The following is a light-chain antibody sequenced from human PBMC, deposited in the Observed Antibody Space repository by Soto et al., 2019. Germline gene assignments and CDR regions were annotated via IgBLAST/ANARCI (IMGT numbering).Light chain of an antibody. CDR2: TAS. V-gene: IGKV1-39*01. J-gene: IGKJ2*01. Sequence: IQMTQSPSSLSASVGDTVTITGRASQSTCRFLNWYRQKPGEAPELLIYTASTLQHGVPSRFSGSGSGTDFTLTISSLQPDDLASYYCQQSYSDPHVFGQGTKLEIK. CDR1: QSTCRF. CDR3: QQSYSDPHV.